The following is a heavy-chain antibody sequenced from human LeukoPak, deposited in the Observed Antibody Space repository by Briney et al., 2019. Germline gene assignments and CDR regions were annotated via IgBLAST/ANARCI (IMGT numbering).Heavy chain of an antibody. CDR2: INTHSGFI. V-gene: IGHV3-21*01. CDR1: GFTFSSYA. Sequence: GGSLRLSCVASGFTFSSYAMNWVRQAPGKRLEWLSSINTHSGFIYYADSVKGRFTVSRDNAKNSLYLQMNSLRAEDTAVYYCARGGTITMVRGVPFDYWGQGTLVTVSS. J-gene: IGHJ4*02. CDR3: ARGGTITMVRGVPFDY. D-gene: IGHD3-10*01.